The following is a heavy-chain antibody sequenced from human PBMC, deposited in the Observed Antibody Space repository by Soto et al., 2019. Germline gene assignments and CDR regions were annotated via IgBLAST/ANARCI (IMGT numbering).Heavy chain of an antibody. D-gene: IGHD2-2*01. Sequence: EVQLLESGGGLVQPGGSLRLSCAASGFTFISYAMSWVRQAPGKGLEWVSAISGSGGSTYYADSVKGRFTISRDNSKNPLYLQINSLRAEDTAVYYCAKELSQSNYIAYWGQGTLVTVSS. CDR3: AKELSQSNYIAY. CDR2: ISGSGGST. CDR1: GFTFISYA. V-gene: IGHV3-23*01. J-gene: IGHJ4*02.